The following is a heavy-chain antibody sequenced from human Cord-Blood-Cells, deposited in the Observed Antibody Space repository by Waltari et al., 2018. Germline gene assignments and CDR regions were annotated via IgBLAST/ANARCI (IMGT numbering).Heavy chain of an antibody. J-gene: IGHJ4*02. CDR2: IYYSGST. CDR1: GGSISSRRYY. CDR3: ARRPPGYSGYDYDY. V-gene: IGHV4-39*01. D-gene: IGHD5-12*01. Sequence: QLQLQESGPGLVKPSETLSLTCTVSGGSISSRRYYWAWIRPPPGKGLEWIGSIYYSGSTYYNPSLKSRVTISVDTSKNQFSLKLSSVTAADTAVYYCARRPPGYSGYDYDYWGQGTLVTVSS.